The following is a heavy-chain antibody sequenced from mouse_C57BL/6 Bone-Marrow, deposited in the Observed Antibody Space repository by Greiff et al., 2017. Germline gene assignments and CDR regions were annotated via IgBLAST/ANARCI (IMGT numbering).Heavy chain of an antibody. V-gene: IGHV5-12*01. CDR2: ISNGGGST. CDR1: GFTFSDYY. Sequence: EVMLVESGGGLVQPGGSLKLSCAASGFTFSDYYMYWVRQTPEKRLEWVAYISNGGGSTYYPDTVKGRFTISRDNAKNTLYLQMSRLKSEDTAMYYCARLVHSNYAMDYWGQGTSVTVSS. J-gene: IGHJ4*01. D-gene: IGHD2-5*01. CDR3: ARLVHSNYAMDY.